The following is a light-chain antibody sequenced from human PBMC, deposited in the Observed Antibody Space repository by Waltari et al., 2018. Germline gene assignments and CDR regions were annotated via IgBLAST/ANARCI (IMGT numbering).Light chain of an antibody. V-gene: IGKV3-11*01. Sequence: EIVLTQSPATLSLSPGERATLSCRASQTVDTYSAWYQQRPGQAPRLLIYDTSNRATGVPDRFSGSGSDTDFTLTISSLEPEDFAVYYCQQRRRWPLTFGGGSKVEI. CDR1: QTVDTY. CDR2: DTS. CDR3: QQRRRWPLT. J-gene: IGKJ4*01.